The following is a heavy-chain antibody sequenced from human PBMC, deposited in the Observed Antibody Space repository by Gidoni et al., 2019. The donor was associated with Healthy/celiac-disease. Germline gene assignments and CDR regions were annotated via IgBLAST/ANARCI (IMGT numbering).Heavy chain of an antibody. CDR1: GFTFSSYA. Sequence: EVQLLESGGGLVQPGGSLRLSCAASGFTFSSYAMSWVRQAPGKGLEWVSAISGSGGSTYYADSVKGRFTISRDNSKNTLYLQMNSLRAEDTAVYYCAKDHGYSYGYGNGPFDIWGQGTMVTVSS. V-gene: IGHV3-23*01. J-gene: IGHJ3*02. CDR2: ISGSGGST. D-gene: IGHD5-18*01. CDR3: AKDHGYSYGYGNGPFDI.